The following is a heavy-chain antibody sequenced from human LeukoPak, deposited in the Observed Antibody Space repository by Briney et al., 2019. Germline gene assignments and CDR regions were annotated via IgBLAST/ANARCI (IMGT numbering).Heavy chain of an antibody. V-gene: IGHV3-48*01. Sequence: GGSLRLSCAASGFTFSRDWMNWVRQAPGKGLEWASYISSSSSTIYYADSVKGRFTISRDNAKNSLYLQMNSLRAEDTAVYYCARDQLYYYDSSGYYTFDYWGQGTLVTVSS. CDR1: GFTFSRDW. D-gene: IGHD3-22*01. CDR3: ARDQLYYYDSSGYYTFDY. CDR2: ISSSSSTI. J-gene: IGHJ4*02.